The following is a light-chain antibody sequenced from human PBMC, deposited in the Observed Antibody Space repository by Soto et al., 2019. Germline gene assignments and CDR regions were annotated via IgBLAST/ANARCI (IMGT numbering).Light chain of an antibody. CDR3: QTWGTGIHVI. CDR2: LNSDGSH. V-gene: IGLV4-69*01. Sequence: QPVLTQSPSASASLGASVKLTCTLSSGHSSYAIAWHQQQPEKGPRDLMKLNSDGSHSKGDGIPDRFSGSSSGAERFLTISSLQSEDEADYDCQTWGTGIHVIFGGGTKLTVL. J-gene: IGLJ2*01. CDR1: SGHSSYA.